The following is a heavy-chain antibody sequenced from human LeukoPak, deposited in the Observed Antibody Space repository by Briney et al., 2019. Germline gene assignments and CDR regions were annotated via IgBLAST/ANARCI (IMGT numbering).Heavy chain of an antibody. CDR1: GYTFTGYY. CDR3: EIMSSSSWYYFDY. Sequence: ASVKVSCKASGYTFTGYYMHWVRQAPGQGLEWMGWINPNSGGTNYAQKFQGRVTMTRGTSISTAYMELSRLRSDDTAVYYCEIMSSSSWYYFDYWGQGTLVTVSS. CDR2: INPNSGGT. V-gene: IGHV1-2*02. D-gene: IGHD6-13*01. J-gene: IGHJ4*02.